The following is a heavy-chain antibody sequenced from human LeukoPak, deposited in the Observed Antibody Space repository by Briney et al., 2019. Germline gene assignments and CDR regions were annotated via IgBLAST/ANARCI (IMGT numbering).Heavy chain of an antibody. D-gene: IGHD3-9*01. CDR3: ARGHYDILTGYSRGGPFDY. V-gene: IGHV3-30*04. Sequence: GRSLRLSCAASGFTFSSYAMHWVRQAPCKGLEWVAVISYDGSNKYYADSVKGRFTISRDNYKNTLYLQMNRLRAEDTAVYYCARGHYDILTGYSRGGPFDYWGQGTLVTVSS. J-gene: IGHJ4*02. CDR2: ISYDGSNK. CDR1: GFTFSSYA.